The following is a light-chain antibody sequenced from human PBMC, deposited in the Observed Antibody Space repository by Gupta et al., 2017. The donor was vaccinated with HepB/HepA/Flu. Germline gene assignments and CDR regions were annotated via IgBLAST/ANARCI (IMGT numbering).Light chain of an antibody. CDR2: DVS. CDR1: QDITNY. Sequence: DIQMTQSPSSLIASVGDRVSITCQASQDITNYLNWYQQKPGKAPKIRIYDVSRLETGVPSRFSGRGYGTYFTFTISSLQPEDIATYYCQQEDDLPFTFGQGIRLEI. CDR3: QQEDDLPFT. J-gene: IGKJ5*01. V-gene: IGKV1-33*01.